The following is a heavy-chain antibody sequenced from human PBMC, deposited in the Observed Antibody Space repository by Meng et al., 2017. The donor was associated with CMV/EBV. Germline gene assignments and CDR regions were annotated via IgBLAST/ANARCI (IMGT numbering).Heavy chain of an antibody. CDR2: INHSGST. V-gene: IGHV4-34*01. CDR1: GGSFSGYY. Sequence: LKQWGAGLVKPSEPLSLTCAVYGGSFSGYYWSWIRQPPGKGLEWIGEINHSGSTNYNPSLKSRVTISVDTSKNQFSLKLSSVTAADTAVYYCARGVGGWFDPWGQGTLVTVSS. CDR3: ARGVGGWFDP. D-gene: IGHD1-26*01. J-gene: IGHJ5*02.